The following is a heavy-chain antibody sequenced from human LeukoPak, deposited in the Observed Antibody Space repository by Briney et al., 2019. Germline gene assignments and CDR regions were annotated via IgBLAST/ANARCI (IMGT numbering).Heavy chain of an antibody. V-gene: IGHV3-49*04. D-gene: IGHD3-9*01. CDR2: IRSKAYGGTT. CDR1: GFTFSSYA. CDR3: TRDGSYYDILTGYSKVCDY. J-gene: IGHJ4*02. Sequence: PGGSLRLSCAASGFTFSSYAMSWVRQAPGKGLEWVGFIRSKAYGGTTEYAASVKGRFTISRDDSKSIAYLQMNSLKTEDTAVYYCTRDGSYYDILTGYSKVCDYWGQGTLVTVSS.